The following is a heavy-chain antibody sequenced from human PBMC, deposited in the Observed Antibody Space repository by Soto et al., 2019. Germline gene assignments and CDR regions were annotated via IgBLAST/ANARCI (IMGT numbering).Heavy chain of an antibody. J-gene: IGHJ6*02. V-gene: IGHV3-23*01. CDR1: GFTFSSYA. CDR2: ISGSGGST. D-gene: IGHD1-26*01. Sequence: GGSLRLSCAASGFTFSSYAMSWVRQAPGKGLEWVSAISGSGGSTYYADSVKGRFTISRDNSKNTLYLQMNSLRAEDTAVYYCAEDLDSGSYLVYYYYGMDVWGQGTTVTVSS. CDR3: AEDLDSGSYLVYYYYGMDV.